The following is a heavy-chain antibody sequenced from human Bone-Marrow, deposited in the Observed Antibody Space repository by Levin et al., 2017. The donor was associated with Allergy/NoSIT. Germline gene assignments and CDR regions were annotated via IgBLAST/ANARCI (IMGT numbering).Heavy chain of an antibody. CDR2: INRGGTST. CDR3: ARDPFAYNFGSGSYLDY. Sequence: GGSLRLSCAASGYAFSNYWMHWVRQAPGKGLVWVSRINRGGTSTTYADSVKGRFTISRDNAKNTLYLQMNSLRAEDTAVYYCARDPFAYNFGSGSYLDYWGQGTLVSVSS. V-gene: IGHV3-74*01. D-gene: IGHD3-10*01. CDR1: GYAFSNYW. J-gene: IGHJ4*02.